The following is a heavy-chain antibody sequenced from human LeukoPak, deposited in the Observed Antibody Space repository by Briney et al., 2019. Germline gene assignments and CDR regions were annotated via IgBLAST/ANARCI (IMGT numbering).Heavy chain of an antibody. CDR1: GFTFNTYG. V-gene: IGHV3-33*01. J-gene: IGHJ3*02. CDR2: IWYDGSKI. CDR3: ARLYRGVDAFDI. D-gene: IGHD3-10*01. Sequence: GGSLRLSCAASGFTFNTYGMHWVRQGPGKGLEWVALIWYDGSKIYYADSVKGRFTISRDNSKNTLYLQMNSLRVEDTALYYCARLYRGVDAFDIWGQGTVVTVSS.